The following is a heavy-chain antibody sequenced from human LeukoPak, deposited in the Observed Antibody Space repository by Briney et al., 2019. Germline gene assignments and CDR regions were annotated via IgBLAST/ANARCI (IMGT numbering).Heavy chain of an antibody. CDR2: IIPILGTA. J-gene: IGHJ6*02. D-gene: IGHD4-17*01. CDR1: GGTFSSYA. V-gene: IGHV1-69*04. Sequence: GASVKVSCKASGGTFSSYAISWVRQAPGQGLEWMGRIIPILGTANYAQKFQGRVTITADKSTSTAYMELSSLRSEDTAVYYCARDMYTVTTSYYYYYYGMDVWGQGTTVTVSS. CDR3: ARDMYTVTTSYYYYYYGMDV.